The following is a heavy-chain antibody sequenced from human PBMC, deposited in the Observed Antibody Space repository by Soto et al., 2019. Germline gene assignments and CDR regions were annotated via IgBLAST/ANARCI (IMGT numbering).Heavy chain of an antibody. CDR1: GYTFPSYD. D-gene: IGHD2-2*01. V-gene: IGHV1-8*01. J-gene: IGHJ6*02. CDR2: VTPNSGNT. Sequence: VASVKVSYKASGYTFPSYDINCVRQATGQVLEWMGWVTPNSGNTGYAQKFQGRVTMTRSTSMSTAYMELSSLKSEDTAVYYCARMIWDCTSTSCSDYYYGLDVWGQGTTVTVSS. CDR3: ARMIWDCTSTSCSDYYYGLDV.